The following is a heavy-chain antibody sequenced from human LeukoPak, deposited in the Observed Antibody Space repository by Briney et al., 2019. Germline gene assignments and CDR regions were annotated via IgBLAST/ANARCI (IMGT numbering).Heavy chain of an antibody. Sequence: GGSLRLSCAASGFTFRSYWMHWVRQPPGKGLVWVAQINGDGSDTSYADSMKGRFTISRDNAKNTLYLHINSLRAEDTAVYHCASGSSGWYGEIWGQGTLVTVSS. J-gene: IGHJ4*02. CDR2: INGDGSDT. D-gene: IGHD6-19*01. CDR3: ASGSSGWYGEI. CDR1: GFTFRSYW. V-gene: IGHV3-74*01.